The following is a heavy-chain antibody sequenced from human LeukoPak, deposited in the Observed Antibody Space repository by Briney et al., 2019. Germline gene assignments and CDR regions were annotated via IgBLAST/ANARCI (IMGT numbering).Heavy chain of an antibody. CDR3: ARDDCSSISCYHNWFDP. V-gene: IGHV3-7*01. D-gene: IGHD2-2*01. CDR1: GFTFSSYW. CDR2: IKQDGSEK. J-gene: IGHJ5*02. Sequence: GGSLRLSCAASGFTFSSYWMSWVRQAPGKGLEWVANIKQDGSEKYYVDSVKGRFTISRDNAKNSLYLQMNGLRAEDTAVYYCARDDCSSISCYHNWFDPWGQGTLVTVSS.